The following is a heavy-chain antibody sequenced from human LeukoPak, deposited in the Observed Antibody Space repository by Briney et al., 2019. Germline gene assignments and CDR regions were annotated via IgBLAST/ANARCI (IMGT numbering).Heavy chain of an antibody. CDR2: MDTDGRTT. V-gene: IGHV3-74*01. Sequence: GGSLRLSCVVSGFPFGNFWMHWVRQVTGKGLVWVARMDTDGRTTDYADSVKGRFTISRDNARNTLYLQMRSLRADDTALYYCATDVTGSEDRWGQGTLVTVSS. CDR3: ATDVTGSEDR. D-gene: IGHD6-25*01. J-gene: IGHJ5*02. CDR1: GFPFGNFW.